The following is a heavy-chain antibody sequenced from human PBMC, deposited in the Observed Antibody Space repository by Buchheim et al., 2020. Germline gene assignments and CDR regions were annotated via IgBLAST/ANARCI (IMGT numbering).Heavy chain of an antibody. D-gene: IGHD2/OR15-2a*01. CDR3: ATSHDYYYYYGLDV. V-gene: IGHV4-4*02. CDR1: GDSSSTSHW. J-gene: IGHJ6*02. CDR2: IYQSGSA. Sequence: QVQLQESGPGLVQPSGTLSLTCGVSGDSSSTSHWWSWVRQAPGKGLEWIGEIYQSGSANYSPSLRSRVTMSIDRSNHHISLKLNSVTAADSAVYYCATSHDYYYYYGLDVWGQGTT.